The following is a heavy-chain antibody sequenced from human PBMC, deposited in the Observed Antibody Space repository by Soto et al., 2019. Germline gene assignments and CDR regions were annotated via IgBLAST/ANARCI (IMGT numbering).Heavy chain of an antibody. V-gene: IGHV1-8*01. J-gene: IGHJ6*03. CDR1: GYTFTSYD. CDR3: ARGDVLLWFGGLLRHYYYYMDV. Sequence: QVQLVQSGAEVKKPGASVKVSCKASGYTFTSYDINWVRQATGQGLEWMGWMNPNSGNTGYAQKFQGRVTMTTNTSISTAYMELSSLRSEDTAVYYCARGDVLLWFGGLLRHYYYYMDVWGKGTTVTVSS. D-gene: IGHD3-10*01. CDR2: MNPNSGNT.